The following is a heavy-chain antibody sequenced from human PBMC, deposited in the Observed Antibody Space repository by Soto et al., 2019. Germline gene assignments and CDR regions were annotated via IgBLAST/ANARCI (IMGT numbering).Heavy chain of an antibody. CDR3: AKRNGSGQRGYWFDP. V-gene: IGHV3-23*01. D-gene: IGHD3-10*01. Sequence: EVQVLESGGGLVQLGGSPRLSCAASGFTFSMYAMTWVRQAPGKGLEWVSSISGSGGSTYYADSVKGRFTVSRDSSKNTLYLQMNNLRAEDTAVYYCAKRNGSGQRGYWFDPWGQGTLVTVSS. CDR1: GFTFSMYA. J-gene: IGHJ5*02. CDR2: ISGSGGST.